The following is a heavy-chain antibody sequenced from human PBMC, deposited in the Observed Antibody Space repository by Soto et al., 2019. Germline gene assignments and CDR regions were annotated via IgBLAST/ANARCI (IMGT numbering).Heavy chain of an antibody. CDR1: GGTFSSYA. Sequence: SVKVSCKASGGTFSSYAISWVRQAPGQGLEWMGGIIPIFGTANYAQKFQGRVTITADKSTSTAYMELSSLRSEDTAVYYCARGRNYDRSGYYLPYYYYYGMDVWGQGTTVTVSS. CDR2: IIPIFGTA. V-gene: IGHV1-69*06. D-gene: IGHD3-22*01. J-gene: IGHJ6*02. CDR3: ARGRNYDRSGYYLPYYYYYGMDV.